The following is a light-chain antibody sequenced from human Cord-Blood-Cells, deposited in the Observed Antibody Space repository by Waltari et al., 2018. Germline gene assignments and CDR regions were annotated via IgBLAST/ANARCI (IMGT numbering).Light chain of an antibody. CDR3: SSYTSSSTLV. J-gene: IGLJ3*02. CDR1: SRYVGGYNY. CDR2: DVS. Sequence: QSALTQPASVSGSPGQSITLSCPGTSRYVGGYNYVSWYQQHPGKAPKLMIYDVSNRPSGVSNRFSGSKSGNTASLTISGLQAEDEADYYCSSYTSSSTLVFGGGTKLTVL. V-gene: IGLV2-14*03.